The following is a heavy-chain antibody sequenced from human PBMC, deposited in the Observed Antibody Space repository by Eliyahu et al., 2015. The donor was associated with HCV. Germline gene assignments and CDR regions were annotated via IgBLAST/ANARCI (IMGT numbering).Heavy chain of an antibody. CDR2: INHSGST. V-gene: IGHV4-34*01. CDR3: ARGLTGGGGNWFDP. J-gene: IGHJ5*02. CDR1: GGSFSGYY. Sequence: QVQLQQWGAGLLKPSETLSLTCAVYGGSFSGYYWSWIRQPPGKGLEWIGEINHSGSTNYNASFKSRVTISVDTSNNQFSLKLSSVTAADTAVYYCARGLTGGGGNWFDPWGQGTLVTVSS. D-gene: IGHD3-16*01.